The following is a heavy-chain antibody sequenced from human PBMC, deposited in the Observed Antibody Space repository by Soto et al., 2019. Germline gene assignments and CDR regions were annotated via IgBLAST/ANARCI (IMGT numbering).Heavy chain of an antibody. Sequence: SVKVSCKASGGTFSSYAISWVRQAPVQGLEWMGGIIPIFGTANYAQKFQGRVTITADESMSTAYMELSSLRSEDTAVYYCARGPDPYYYGSGSPRYYYGMDVWGQGTTVTVSS. CDR3: ARGPDPYYYGSGSPRYYYGMDV. CDR2: IIPIFGTA. D-gene: IGHD3-10*01. J-gene: IGHJ6*02. V-gene: IGHV1-69*01. CDR1: GGTFSSYA.